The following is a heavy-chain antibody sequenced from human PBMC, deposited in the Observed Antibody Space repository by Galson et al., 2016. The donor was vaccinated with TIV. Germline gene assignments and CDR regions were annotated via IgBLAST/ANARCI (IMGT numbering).Heavy chain of an antibody. CDR1: GFPFRSYN. CDR2: ISSGGTT. V-gene: IGHV3-23*01. J-gene: IGHJ4*02. CDR3: ARRDVRGITVVRGVQYYFDY. Sequence: SLRLSCAVSGFPFRSYNMNWVRQAPGKGLEWVSGISSGGTTYYADYVKGRFTVSRDNSKNTLYLQMSSLRAEDTAVYFCARRDVRGITVVRGVQYYFDYWGQGTLVTVSS. D-gene: IGHD3-10*01.